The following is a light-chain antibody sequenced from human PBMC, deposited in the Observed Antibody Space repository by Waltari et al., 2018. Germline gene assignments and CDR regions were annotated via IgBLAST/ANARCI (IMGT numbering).Light chain of an antibody. CDR1: QDIGNY. CDR3: QQYDNLPIT. Sequence: DIQMTQSPSSLSASVGDRVTIPCQASQDIGNYLNWYQQKPGKAPKLLIFEASSLETGVPSTFSGSGSGTDFTFTISSLQPEDIATYYCQQYDNLPITFGQGTRLEIK. V-gene: IGKV1-33*01. J-gene: IGKJ5*01. CDR2: EAS.